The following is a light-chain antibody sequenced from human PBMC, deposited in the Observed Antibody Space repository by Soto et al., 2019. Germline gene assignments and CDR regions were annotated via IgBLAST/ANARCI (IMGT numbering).Light chain of an antibody. V-gene: IGKV3-20*01. CDR2: DAS. CDR1: QSVSSSY. Sequence: EIVLTQSPGTLSLSPGERATLSCRASQSVSSSYLAWYQQKPGQAPRLLIYDASSRATGIPDRFSGSGSGTDFTLTITRLEPDDFAVFYCQQYGSSPLTFGQGTRLEIK. J-gene: IGKJ5*01. CDR3: QQYGSSPLT.